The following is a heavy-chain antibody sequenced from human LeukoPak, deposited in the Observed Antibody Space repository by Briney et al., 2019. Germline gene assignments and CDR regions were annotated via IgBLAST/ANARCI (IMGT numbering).Heavy chain of an antibody. CDR1: GFTFSSYA. V-gene: IGHV3-7*01. Sequence: QSGGSLRLSCAASGFTFSSYAMSWVRQAPGKGLEWVANIKQDGSEKYYADSVKGRFTISRDNAKNSLYLQMNSLRAEDTAVYYCATSLAGGDYWGQGTLVTVSS. D-gene: IGHD3-16*01. CDR3: ATSLAGGDY. CDR2: IKQDGSEK. J-gene: IGHJ4*02.